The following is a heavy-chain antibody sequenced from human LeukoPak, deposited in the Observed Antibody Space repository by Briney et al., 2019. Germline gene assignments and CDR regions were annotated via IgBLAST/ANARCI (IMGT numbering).Heavy chain of an antibody. CDR1: GFTFSSYA. Sequence: PGGSLRLSCAASGFTFSSYAMSWVRQAPGKGLEWVSAISGSGGSTYYADSVKGRFTISRDNSKNTLYLQMNSLRAKDTAAYYCAIEFGFSSRWPWNYHYYMDVWGKRTTVTVSS. CDR2: ISGSGGST. CDR3: AIEFGFSSRWPWNYHYYMDV. J-gene: IGHJ6*03. V-gene: IGHV3-23*01. D-gene: IGHD6-19*01.